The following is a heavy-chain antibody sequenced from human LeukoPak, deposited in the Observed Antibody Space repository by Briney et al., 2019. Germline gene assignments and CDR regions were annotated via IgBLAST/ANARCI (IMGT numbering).Heavy chain of an antibody. Sequence: SVKVSCKASGGTFSSYAISWVRQAPGQGLEWMGRIIPILGIENYAQKFQGRVTITADKSTSTAYMELSSLRSEDTAVYYCARVRRMITFGGVIVDDAFDIWGQGTMVTVSS. CDR2: IIPILGIE. V-gene: IGHV1-69*04. D-gene: IGHD3-16*02. CDR3: ARVRRMITFGGVIVDDAFDI. J-gene: IGHJ3*02. CDR1: GGTFSSYA.